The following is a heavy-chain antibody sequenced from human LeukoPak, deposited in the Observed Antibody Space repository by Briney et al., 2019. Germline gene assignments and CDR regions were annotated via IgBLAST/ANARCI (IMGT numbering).Heavy chain of an antibody. J-gene: IGHJ4*02. Sequence: SGTLSLTCAVSGGSISSSNWWIWVRQPPGKGLEWIGSFYYSGSTYYNPSLESRVSISVDTSKNQFSLKLTSVTAADAAVYYCARDNQQLAFYFWGQGTLVTVSS. V-gene: IGHV4-4*02. CDR1: GGSISSSNW. CDR3: ARDNQQLAFYF. CDR2: FYYSGST. D-gene: IGHD6-13*01.